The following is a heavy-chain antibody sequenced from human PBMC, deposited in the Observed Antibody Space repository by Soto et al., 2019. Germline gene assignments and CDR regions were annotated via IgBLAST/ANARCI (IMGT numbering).Heavy chain of an antibody. V-gene: IGHV1-24*01. D-gene: IGHD1-1*01. CDR3: ATFPYNWNDYYYYGMDV. Sequence: ASVKVSCKVSGYTLTELSMHWVRQAPGKGLEWMGGFDPEDGETIYAQKFQGRVTMTEDTSTDTAYMELSSLRSEDTAVYYCATFPYNWNDYYYYGMDVWGQGTTVTVSS. CDR1: GYTLTELS. CDR2: FDPEDGET. J-gene: IGHJ6*02.